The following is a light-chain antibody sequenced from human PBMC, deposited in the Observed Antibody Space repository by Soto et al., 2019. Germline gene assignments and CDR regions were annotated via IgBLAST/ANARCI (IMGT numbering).Light chain of an antibody. CDR2: QVS. Sequence: QSVLAQPPSASGSPGQSVTISCTGTSRDVGGYEYVSWYQQHPGKAPKLIIYQVSQRPSGVPDRFSASKSGNTASLTVSGLQAEDEADYYCSSYAGKTVDVFGTGTKLTVL. CDR1: SRDVGGYEY. CDR3: SSYAGKTVDV. V-gene: IGLV2-8*01. J-gene: IGLJ1*01.